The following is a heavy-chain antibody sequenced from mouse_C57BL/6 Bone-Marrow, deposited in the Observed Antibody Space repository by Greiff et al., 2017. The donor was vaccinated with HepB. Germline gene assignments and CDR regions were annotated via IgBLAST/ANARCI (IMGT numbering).Heavy chain of an antibody. Sequence: QVQLQQSGAELVMPGASVKLSCKASGYTFTSYWMHWVKQRPGQGLEWIGEIDPSDSYTNYNQKFKGKSTLTVDKSSSTAYMQLSSLTSEDSAVYYCARSTDSSGPAWFAYWGQGTLVTVSA. CDR3: ARSTDSSGPAWFAY. V-gene: IGHV1-69*01. J-gene: IGHJ3*01. CDR1: GYTFTSYW. D-gene: IGHD3-2*02. CDR2: IDPSDSYT.